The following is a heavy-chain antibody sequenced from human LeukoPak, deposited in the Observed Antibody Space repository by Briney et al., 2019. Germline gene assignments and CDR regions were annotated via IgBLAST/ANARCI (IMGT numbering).Heavy chain of an antibody. D-gene: IGHD6-19*01. CDR1: GYTFTGYY. J-gene: IGHJ4*02. Sequence: ASVKVSCKASGYTFTGYYMHWVRQAPGQGLEWMGWINPNSGGTNYAQKFQGRVTMTRDTSISTAYMELSRLRSDDTAVYYCARMDIAVAGNEVDYWGQGTLVTVSS. CDR3: ARMDIAVAGNEVDY. CDR2: INPNSGGT. V-gene: IGHV1-2*02.